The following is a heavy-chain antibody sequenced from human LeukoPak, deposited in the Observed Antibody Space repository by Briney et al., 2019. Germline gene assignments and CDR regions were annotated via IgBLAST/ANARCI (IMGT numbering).Heavy chain of an antibody. CDR1: GFTFSSYS. V-gene: IGHV3-21*01. D-gene: IGHD6-19*01. Sequence: GGSLRLSCAASGFTFSSYSMTWVRQAPGKGLEWVSSISSSSSYIYYADSVKGRFTISRDNAKNSLYLQMNSLRAEDTAVYYCARDWLLYSSGWSSSNYFDYWGQGTLVTVSS. CDR2: ISSSSSYI. J-gene: IGHJ4*02. CDR3: ARDWLLYSSGWSSSNYFDY.